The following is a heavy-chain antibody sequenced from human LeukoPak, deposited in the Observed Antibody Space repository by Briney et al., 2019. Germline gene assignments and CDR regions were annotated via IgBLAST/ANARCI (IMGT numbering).Heavy chain of an antibody. CDR1: GFTFGAYP. Sequence: PGRSLRLSCTASGFTFGAYPMSWFRQAPGKGPEWVGFIRSKGYGGTTEYAASVKGRFTISRDDSKNIAYLQMNSLKTEDTAVYFCTRDYGDVEYWGQGTLVTVSS. D-gene: IGHD4-17*01. V-gene: IGHV3-49*03. CDR2: IRSKGYGGTT. CDR3: TRDYGDVEY. J-gene: IGHJ4*02.